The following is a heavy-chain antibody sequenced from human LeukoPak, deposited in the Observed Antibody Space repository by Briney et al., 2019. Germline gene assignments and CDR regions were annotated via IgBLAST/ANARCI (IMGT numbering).Heavy chain of an antibody. D-gene: IGHD3-3*01. V-gene: IGHV3-15*01. CDR1: GFTFADAW. J-gene: IGHJ4*02. Sequence: GGSLRLSCAASGFTFADAWMSWVRQAPGKGPEWIGLIKSRVDGGTPDHSAPVKGRFTISRDNTKNSLYLQMNSLRVEDTAVFYCARDQYDTWSRRGNFDSWGQGTLVIVSS. CDR3: ARDQYDTWSRRGNFDS. CDR2: IKSRVDGGTP.